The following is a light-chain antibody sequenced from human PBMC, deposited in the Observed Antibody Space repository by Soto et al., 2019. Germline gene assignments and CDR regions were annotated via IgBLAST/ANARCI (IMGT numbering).Light chain of an antibody. CDR3: QQYNNWPV. V-gene: IGKV3-15*01. Sequence: EIVMTQSPATLSVSPGERATLSCRASQSVSSNLAWYQQKPGQAPRLLIYGASTRATGIPARFSGSGSGTESTLTISSLQSEDFADYYCQQYNNWPVFGQGTKVEIK. J-gene: IGKJ1*01. CDR2: GAS. CDR1: QSVSSN.